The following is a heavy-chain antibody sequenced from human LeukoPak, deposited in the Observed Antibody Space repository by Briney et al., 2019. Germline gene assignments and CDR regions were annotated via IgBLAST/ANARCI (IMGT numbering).Heavy chain of an antibody. D-gene: IGHD3-10*01. CDR3: ASRGSPGGAFDI. V-gene: IGHV4-4*07. J-gene: IGHJ3*02. Sequence: SETLSLTCTVSGGSISSYYWSWIRQPAGKGLERIGRIYTSGSTNYNPSLKSRVTMSVDTSKNQFSLKLSSVAAADTAVYYCASRGSPGGAFDIWGQGTMVTVSS. CDR2: IYTSGST. CDR1: GGSISSYY.